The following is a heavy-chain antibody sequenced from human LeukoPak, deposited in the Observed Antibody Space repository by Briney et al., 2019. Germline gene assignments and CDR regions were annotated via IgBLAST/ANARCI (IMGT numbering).Heavy chain of an antibody. V-gene: IGHV4-61*02. CDR3: ARDGSLVPDYYYMDV. J-gene: IGHJ6*03. D-gene: IGHD6-6*01. Sequence: SETLSLTCTVSGDSISDGNYYWSWIRQPAGKGLEWIGRIYSSGTTNYNPSLKSRVTVSVDTSKNQFSLKLSSVTAADTAVYYCARDGSLVPDYYYMDVWGKGPRSPSP. CDR1: GDSISDGNYY. CDR2: IYSSGTT.